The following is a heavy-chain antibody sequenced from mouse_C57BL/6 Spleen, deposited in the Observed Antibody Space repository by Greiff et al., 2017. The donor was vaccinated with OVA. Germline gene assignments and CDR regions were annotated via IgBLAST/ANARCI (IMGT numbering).Heavy chain of an antibody. CDR2: INPSNGGT. V-gene: IGHV1-53*01. J-gene: IGHJ2*01. CDR1: GYTFTRYW. CDR3: ARLITTVVYFDY. D-gene: IGHD1-1*01. Sequence: QVQLQQPGTELVKPGASVKLSCKASGYTFTRYWMHWVKQRPGQGLAWIGNINPSNGGTNYNEKFKSKATLTVDKSSRTAYMQLSSLTSEDSAVYYCARLITTVVYFDYWGQGTTLTVSS.